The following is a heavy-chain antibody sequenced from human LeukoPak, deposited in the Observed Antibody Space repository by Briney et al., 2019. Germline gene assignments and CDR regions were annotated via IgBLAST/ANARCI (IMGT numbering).Heavy chain of an antibody. CDR2: IYSGGNT. Sequence: QSGGSLRLSCTVSGFTVSSNSMSWVRQAPGKGLEWVSFIYSGGNTHYSDSVKCRFTISRDNTRNTLYLQMNSLRAEDTAVYYCARRAGEYSHPYDYWGQGTLVTVSS. CDR3: ARRAGEYSHPYDY. J-gene: IGHJ4*02. D-gene: IGHD4-17*01. CDR1: GFTVSSNS. V-gene: IGHV3-53*01.